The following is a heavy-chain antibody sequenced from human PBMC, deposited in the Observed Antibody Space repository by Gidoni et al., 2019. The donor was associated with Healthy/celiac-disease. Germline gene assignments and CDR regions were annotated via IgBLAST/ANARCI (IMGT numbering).Heavy chain of an antibody. CDR1: GGSISSGGYY. CDR3: ARESVVVTAMPRGYFDY. J-gene: IGHJ4*02. CDR2: IYYSGST. Sequence: QVQLQESGPGLVKPSQTLSLTCTVSGGSISSGGYYWRWIRQHPGKGLEWIGYIYYSGSTYYNPSLKSRVTISVDTSKNQFSLKLSSVTAADTAVYYCARESVVVTAMPRGYFDYWGQGTLVTVSS. D-gene: IGHD2-21*02. V-gene: IGHV4-31*03.